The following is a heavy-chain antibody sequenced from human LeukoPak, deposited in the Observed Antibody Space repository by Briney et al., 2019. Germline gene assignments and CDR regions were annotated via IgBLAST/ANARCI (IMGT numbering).Heavy chain of an antibody. CDR3: TRDRELLSFDY. Sequence: PGGSLRFSCTASGFTFGDYAMSWFRQAPGKGLEWVGFIRSKAYGGTTEYAASVKGRFTISRDDSKSIAYLQMNSLKTEDTAVYYCTRDRELLSFDYWGQGTLVTVSS. CDR1: GFTFGDYA. D-gene: IGHD1-26*01. J-gene: IGHJ4*02. CDR2: IRSKAYGGTT. V-gene: IGHV3-49*03.